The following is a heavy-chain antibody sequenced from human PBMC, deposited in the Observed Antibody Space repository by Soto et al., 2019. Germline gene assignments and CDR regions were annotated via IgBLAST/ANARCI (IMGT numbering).Heavy chain of an antibody. J-gene: IGHJ5*02. Sequence: GASVKVSCKASGYTFTSYGISWVRQAPGQGLEWKGWISAYNGNTNYAQKLQGRVTMTTDTSTSTAYMELRSLRSDDTAVYYCARDYFPYSSSWYWFDPWGQGTLVTVSS. CDR2: ISAYNGNT. D-gene: IGHD6-13*01. CDR3: ARDYFPYSSSWYWFDP. CDR1: GYTFTSYG. V-gene: IGHV1-18*01.